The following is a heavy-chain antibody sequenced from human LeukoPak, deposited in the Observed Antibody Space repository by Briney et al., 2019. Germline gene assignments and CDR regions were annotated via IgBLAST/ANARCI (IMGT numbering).Heavy chain of an antibody. CDR3: ARGDYGDYGDFDY. D-gene: IGHD4-17*01. Sequence: PGGSLRLSCAASGFTFSSYWMHWVRQAPGKGLVWVSRINSDGSSTSYADSVKGRFTISRDNAKNTLYLQMNSLRAEDTAVYYCARGDYGDYGDFDYWGQGTLVTVSS. J-gene: IGHJ4*02. V-gene: IGHV3-74*01. CDR2: INSDGSST. CDR1: GFTFSSYW.